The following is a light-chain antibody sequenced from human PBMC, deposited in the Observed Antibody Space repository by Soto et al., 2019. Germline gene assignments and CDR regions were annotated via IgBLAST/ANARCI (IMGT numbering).Light chain of an antibody. CDR1: SSDVGGYNH. CDR2: EVS. V-gene: IGLV2-14*01. CDR3: TSYTTSSTWV. Sequence: QSALTQPASVSGSPGQSITISCTGTSSDVGGYNHVSWYQHHPGKATKLMIYEVSNRPSGVSDRFSGSKSDNTASLTISGLQADDEADYFCTSYTTSSTWVFGGGTKVTVL. J-gene: IGLJ3*02.